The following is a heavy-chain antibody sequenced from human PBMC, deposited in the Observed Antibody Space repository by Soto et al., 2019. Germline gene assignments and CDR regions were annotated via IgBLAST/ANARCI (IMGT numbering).Heavy chain of an antibody. Sequence: PSETLSLTCTVSGGSISSGGYYWSWIRQHPGKGLEWIGYIYYSGSTYYNPSLKSRVTISVDTSKNQFSLKLSSVTAADTAVYYCARAALNIVVVPAAPNWFDPWGQGTLVTVSS. D-gene: IGHD2-2*01. CDR3: ARAALNIVVVPAAPNWFDP. CDR2: IYYSGST. CDR1: GGSISSGGYY. J-gene: IGHJ5*02. V-gene: IGHV4-31*03.